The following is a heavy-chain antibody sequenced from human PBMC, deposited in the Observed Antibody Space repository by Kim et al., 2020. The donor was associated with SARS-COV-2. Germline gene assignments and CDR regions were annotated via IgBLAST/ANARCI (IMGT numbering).Heavy chain of an antibody. CDR3: AREVQGPGYCSGGSCYRDWFDP. Sequence: ASVKVSCKASGYTFTGYYMHWVRQAPGQGLEWMGWINPNSGGTNYAQKFQGRVTMTRDTSISTAYMELSRLRSDDTAVYYCAREVQGPGYCSGGSCYRDWFDPWGQGTLVTVSS. CDR2: INPNSGGT. CDR1: GYTFTGYY. V-gene: IGHV1-2*02. D-gene: IGHD2-15*01. J-gene: IGHJ5*02.